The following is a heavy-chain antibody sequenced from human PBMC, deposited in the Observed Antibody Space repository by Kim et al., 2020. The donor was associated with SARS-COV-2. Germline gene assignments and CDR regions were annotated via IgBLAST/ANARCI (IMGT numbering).Heavy chain of an antibody. CDR2: IYYSGST. Sequence: SETLSLTCTVSGGSISSGGYYWSWIRQHPGKGLEWIGYIYYSGSTYYNPSLKSRVTISVDTSKNQFSLKLSSVTAADTAVYYCARGRITMFGVVTEFDYWGQGTLLTLS. CDR3: ARGRITMFGVVTEFDY. D-gene: IGHD3-3*01. V-gene: IGHV4-31*03. CDR1: GGSISSGGYY. J-gene: IGHJ4*01.